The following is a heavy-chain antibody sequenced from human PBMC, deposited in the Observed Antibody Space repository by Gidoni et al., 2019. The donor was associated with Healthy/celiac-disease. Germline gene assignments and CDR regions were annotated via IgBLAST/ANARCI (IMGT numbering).Heavy chain of an antibody. D-gene: IGHD3-22*01. CDR3: ARDFSSGYYYDSSGCGY. Sequence: VVQPGRSLRLSCAASGFTFSSYAMHWVRQAPGKGLEWVAVISYDGSNKYYADSVKGRFTISRDNSKNTLYLQMNSLRAEDTAVYYCARDFSSGYYYDSSGCGYWGQGTLVTVSS. J-gene: IGHJ4*02. CDR1: GFTFSSYA. CDR2: ISYDGSNK. V-gene: IGHV3-30-3*01.